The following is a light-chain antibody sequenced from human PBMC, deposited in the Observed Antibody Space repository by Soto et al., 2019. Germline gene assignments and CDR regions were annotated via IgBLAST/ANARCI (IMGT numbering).Light chain of an antibody. Sequence: QSALTQPASVSGSPGQSIAFSCTGTSSDVGGYDLVSWYQQQPGKAPKLIIFQVTQRPSGVSNRFSGSKSGNTAFLTVSGLQAEDEADYYCCSYASSNTWIFGGGTKLTVL. CDR3: CSYASSNTWI. V-gene: IGLV2-23*02. J-gene: IGLJ2*01. CDR1: SSDVGGYDL. CDR2: QVT.